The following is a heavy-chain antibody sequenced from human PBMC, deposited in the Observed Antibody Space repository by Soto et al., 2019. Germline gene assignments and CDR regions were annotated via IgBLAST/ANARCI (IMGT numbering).Heavy chain of an antibody. J-gene: IGHJ4*02. CDR2: ISYDGSNK. V-gene: IGHV3-30*18. CDR1: GFTFSSDG. D-gene: IGHD3-16*01. CDR3: AQKARGSYGTDY. Sequence: QVQLVESGGGVVQPGRSLRLSCAASGFTFSSDGMHWVRQAPGKGLEWVAVISYDGSNKYYADSVKGRFTIYRDNSKNTLYLQTNSMRAEDTAVYYCAQKARGSYGTDYWGQGTMVTVSS.